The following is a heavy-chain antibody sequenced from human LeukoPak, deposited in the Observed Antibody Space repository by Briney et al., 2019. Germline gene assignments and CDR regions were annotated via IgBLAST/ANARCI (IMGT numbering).Heavy chain of an antibody. V-gene: IGHV1-24*01. CDR2: FDPEDGEA. D-gene: IGHD3-10*01. J-gene: IGHJ5*02. CDR3: ATALWVRGVIIGGWFDP. Sequence: ASVKVSCKVSGYTLTELSMHWVRQAPGKGLEWMGGFDPEDGEAIYAQKFQGRVTMTEDTSTDTAYMELSSLRSEDTAVYYCATALWVRGVIIGGWFDPWGQGTLVTVSS. CDR1: GYTLTELS.